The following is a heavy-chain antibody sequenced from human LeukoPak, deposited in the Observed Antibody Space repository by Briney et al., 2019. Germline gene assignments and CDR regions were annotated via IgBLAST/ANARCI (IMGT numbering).Heavy chain of an antibody. Sequence: ASVKVSCKASGGTFSSYAISWVRQAPGQGFEWMGGIIPIFGTANYAQKFQGRVTMTRDTSTTTVYMELSSLRSEDTAVYYCARGSSGSYYNYFDYWGQGTLVTVSS. V-gene: IGHV1-69*05. CDR1: GGTFSSYA. CDR2: IIPIFGTA. J-gene: IGHJ4*02. D-gene: IGHD1-26*01. CDR3: ARGSSGSYYNYFDY.